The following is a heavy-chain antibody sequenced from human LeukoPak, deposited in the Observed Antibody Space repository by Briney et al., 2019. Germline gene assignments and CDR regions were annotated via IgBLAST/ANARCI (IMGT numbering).Heavy chain of an antibody. V-gene: IGHV3-11*01. CDR1: GFTFSDYY. D-gene: IGHD5-18*01. Sequence: PGGSLRLSCAASGFTFSDYYMSWIRQAPGKGLEWVSYISSSGSTIYYADSVKGRFTISRDNAKNSLYLQMNSLRAEDTAVYYCARDGPQFEYSYDLPYYYYYYGMDVWGQGTTVTVSS. J-gene: IGHJ6*02. CDR3: ARDGPQFEYSYDLPYYYYYYGMDV. CDR2: ISSSGSTI.